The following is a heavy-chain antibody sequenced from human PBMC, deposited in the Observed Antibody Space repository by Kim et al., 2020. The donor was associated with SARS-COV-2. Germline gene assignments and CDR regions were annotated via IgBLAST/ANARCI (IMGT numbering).Heavy chain of an antibody. D-gene: IGHD2-15*01. CDR1: GYTLTELS. J-gene: IGHJ6*02. Sequence: ASVKVSCKVSGYTLTELSMHWVRQAPGKGLEWMGGFDPEDGETIYAQKFQGRVTMTEDTSTDTAYMALSSLRSEDTAVYYWATGPSVYCSGGSCYSSWAYCYYSGMDVWGQGTTVTVSS. V-gene: IGHV1-24*01. CDR3: ATGPSVYCSGGSCYSSWAYCYYSGMDV. CDR2: FDPEDGET.